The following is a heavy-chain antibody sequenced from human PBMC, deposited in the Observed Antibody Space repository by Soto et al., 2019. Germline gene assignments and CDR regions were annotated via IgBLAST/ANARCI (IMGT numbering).Heavy chain of an antibody. CDR1: GYTFTSYG. Sequence: QVQLVQSGAEMKKPGASVKVSCKASGYTFTSYGINWVRQAPGQGLEWMGWISAYNGNTNYAQKLQGRVTMTADTSTGTAYMELRSLNFDDTAVYFCARDFVPAYSGYSDYWGRGTLVTVSA. V-gene: IGHV1-18*01. D-gene: IGHD5-12*01. CDR2: ISAYNGNT. CDR3: ARDFVPAYSGYSDY. J-gene: IGHJ4*02.